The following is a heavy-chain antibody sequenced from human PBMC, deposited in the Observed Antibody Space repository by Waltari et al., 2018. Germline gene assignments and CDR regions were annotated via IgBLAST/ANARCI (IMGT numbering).Heavy chain of an antibody. D-gene: IGHD3-22*01. CDR1: GGSISSSSYY. J-gene: IGHJ4*02. V-gene: IGHV4-39*01. CDR2: IYYSGIT. CDR3: ASPSGYYFDY. Sequence: QLQLQESGPGLVKPSETLSLTCTVSGGSISSSSYYWGWIRQPPGKGLEWIGSIYYSGITYYNPSLKSRVTLSVDTSKNQFSLKLSSVTAADTAVYYCASPSGYYFDYWGQGTLVTVSS.